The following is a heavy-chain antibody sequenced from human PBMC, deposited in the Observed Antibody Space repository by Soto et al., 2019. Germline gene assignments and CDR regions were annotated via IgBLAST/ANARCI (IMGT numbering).Heavy chain of an antibody. D-gene: IGHD6-19*01. CDR1: GDTFTGYY. CDR3: ARALGIAVAGTSAFDI. V-gene: IGHV1-2*04. CDR2: INPNSGGT. Sequence: ASVKVCCNASGDTFTGYYMHWVRQAPGQGLEWMGWINPNSGGTNYAQKFQGWVTMTRDTSISTAYMELSRLRSDDTAVYYCARALGIAVAGTSAFDIWGQGTMVTVSS. J-gene: IGHJ3*02.